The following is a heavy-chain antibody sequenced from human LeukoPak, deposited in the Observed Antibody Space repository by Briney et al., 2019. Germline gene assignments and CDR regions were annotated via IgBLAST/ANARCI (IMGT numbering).Heavy chain of an antibody. V-gene: IGHV4-30-2*03. D-gene: IGHD2-15*01. CDR2: IYYSGST. CDR3: ARHAGRYANWFDP. J-gene: IGHJ5*02. Sequence: SETLSLTCAVSGGSISSGGYSWSWIRQPPGKGLEWIGYIYYSGSTYYNPSLKSRVTISVDTSKNQFSLKLSSVTAADTAVYYCARHAGRYANWFDPWGQGTLVTVSS. CDR1: GGSISSGGYS.